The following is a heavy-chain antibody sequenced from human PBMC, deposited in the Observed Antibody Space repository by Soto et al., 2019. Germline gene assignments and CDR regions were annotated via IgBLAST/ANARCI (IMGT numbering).Heavy chain of an antibody. D-gene: IGHD1-7*01. CDR2: IRSNGGTT. CDR1: GFTFSSYH. Sequence: EVQLAESGGGMVQPGGSLRLSCVPSGFTFSSYHMHWVRQAPGKGLEYVSSIRSNGGTTYYGNSVKGRFTISRDNSKNTLYLQMGSLRAEDMAVYYCVRRVSGNYDYWGQGTLVTVSS. CDR3: VRRVSGNYDY. J-gene: IGHJ4*02. V-gene: IGHV3-64*01.